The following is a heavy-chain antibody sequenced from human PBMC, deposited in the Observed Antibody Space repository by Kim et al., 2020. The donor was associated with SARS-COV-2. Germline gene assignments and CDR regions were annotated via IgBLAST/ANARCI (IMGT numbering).Heavy chain of an antibody. CDR2: IYYSGST. CDR1: GGSISSYY. Sequence: SETLSLTCTVSGGSISSYYWSWIRQPPGKGLEWIGYIYYSGSTNYNPSLKSRVTISVDTSKNQFSLKLSSVTAADTAVYYCARTTFGTGYSSSWYYYYYMDVWSKGTTVTVSS. D-gene: IGHD6-13*01. V-gene: IGHV4-59*01. J-gene: IGHJ6*03. CDR3: ARTTFGTGYSSSWYYYYYMDV.